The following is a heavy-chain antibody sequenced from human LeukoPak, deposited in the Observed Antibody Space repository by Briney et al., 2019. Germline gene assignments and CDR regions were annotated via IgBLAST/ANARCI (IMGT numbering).Heavy chain of an antibody. J-gene: IGHJ5*02. V-gene: IGHV3-74*01. D-gene: IGHD3-22*01. Sequence: GGFLRLSCAASGFTFSSYWMHWVRQAPGKGLVWVSRINSDGSSTSYADSVKGRFTISRDNAKNTLYLQMNSLRAEDTAVYYCAVPYYYDSSGYPDNWFDPWGQGTLVTVSS. CDR3: AVPYYYDSSGYPDNWFDP. CDR1: GFTFSSYW. CDR2: INSDGSST.